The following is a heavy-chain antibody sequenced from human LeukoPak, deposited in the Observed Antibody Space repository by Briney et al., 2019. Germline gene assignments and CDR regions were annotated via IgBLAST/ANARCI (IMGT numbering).Heavy chain of an antibody. CDR1: GFTFSTYV. Sequence: PGGSLRLSCAASGFTFSTYVFHWVRQAPGKGLEWVAVISYDGREKYYADSVKGRFTISRDNAKSSLDLQMNGLRAEDTAVYYCGGYSSSWLAFDIWGQGTMVTVSS. CDR2: ISYDGREK. CDR3: GGYSSSWLAFDI. V-gene: IGHV3-30*03. J-gene: IGHJ3*02. D-gene: IGHD6-13*01.